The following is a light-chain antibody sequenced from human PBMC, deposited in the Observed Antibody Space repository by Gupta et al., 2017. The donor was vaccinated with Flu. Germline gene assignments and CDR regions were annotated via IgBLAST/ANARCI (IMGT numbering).Light chain of an antibody. CDR1: QDISNY. J-gene: IGKJ5*01. V-gene: IGKV1-33*01. CDR3: QQDYNLPTA. Sequence: DIQMTQSPSSLSASVGDRVTITCQASQDISNYLNWYQQKPGKAPKLLIYDASNLETGVPSRFSGSGPGTDFTFTISSLQPEDVATYYCQQDYNLPTAFGQGTQMEIK. CDR2: DAS.